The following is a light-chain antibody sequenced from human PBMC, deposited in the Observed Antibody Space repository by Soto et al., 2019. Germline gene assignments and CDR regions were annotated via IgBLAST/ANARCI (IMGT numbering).Light chain of an antibody. J-gene: IGLJ1*01. CDR1: SSDIGSYNL. Sequence: QSVLTQPASVSGSPGQSITISCTGTSSDIGSYNLVSWYQHHPGKAPKLMIYEGSKRPSGVSNRFSGSKSGNTASLTISGLQAEDEADYYCCSYSTGGTFVFGSGTKVTVL. CDR2: EGS. CDR3: CSYSTGGTFV. V-gene: IGLV2-23*01.